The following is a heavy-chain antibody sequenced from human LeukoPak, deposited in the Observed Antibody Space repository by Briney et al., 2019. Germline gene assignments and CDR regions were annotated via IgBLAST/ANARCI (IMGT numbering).Heavy chain of an antibody. CDR2: IKQDGSEK. CDR1: GFTFSSDW. J-gene: IGHJ4*02. D-gene: IGHD3-10*01. V-gene: IGHV3-7*01. Sequence: GGSLRLSCAASGFTFSSDWMSWVRQAPGKGLEWVANIKQDGSEKYYVDSVKGRFTISRDNAKNSLYLQMNSLRAEDTAVYYCARVLWFGELLFWGQGTLVTVSS. CDR3: ARVLWFGELLF.